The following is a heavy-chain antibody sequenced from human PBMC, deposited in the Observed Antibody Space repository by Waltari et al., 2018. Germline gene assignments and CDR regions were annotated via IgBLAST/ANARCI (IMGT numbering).Heavy chain of an antibody. CDR1: DDSFRISY. CDR2: INRSGST. CDR3: AREYSSFEPIFDY. D-gene: IGHD5-12*01. J-gene: IGHJ4*02. Sequence: QVQLQPWGAGLLTPSETLSVTCEVFDDSFRISYWVGIRQSPGKELEWIGEINRSGSTNYNPSLKGRVTISLDMSKKQVSLRVTSVTAADTAVYYCAREYSSFEPIFDYWGRGTLVTVSS. V-gene: IGHV4-34*02.